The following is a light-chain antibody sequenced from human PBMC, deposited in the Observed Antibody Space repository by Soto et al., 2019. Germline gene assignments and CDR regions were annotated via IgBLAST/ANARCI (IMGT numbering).Light chain of an antibody. V-gene: IGKV1-5*03. CDR1: QTISSW. Sequence: DIQMTQSPSTLSGSVGDRVTITCRASQTISSWLAWFQQKPGRAPKLLIHKASTLESGVPSRFSGSGSGAEFSLTISSLQPDEFATYYCQQYNSYPWTVGQGTKVDIK. CDR2: KAS. J-gene: IGKJ1*01. CDR3: QQYNSYPWT.